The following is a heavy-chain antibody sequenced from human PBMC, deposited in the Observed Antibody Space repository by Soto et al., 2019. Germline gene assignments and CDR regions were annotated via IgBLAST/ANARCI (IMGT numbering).Heavy chain of an antibody. J-gene: IGHJ4*02. CDR2: ISAYNGHT. Sequence: ASVKVSCKASGYTFTSYGISWVRQAHGQGLEWMGWISAYNGHTNYAQKLQGRVTMTTDTSTSTAYMELRSLRPDDTAVYYCARGEPVLRFLEWPIGIDYWGLG. CDR3: ARGEPVLRFLEWPIGIDY. V-gene: IGHV1-18*01. D-gene: IGHD3-3*01. CDR1: GYTFTSYG.